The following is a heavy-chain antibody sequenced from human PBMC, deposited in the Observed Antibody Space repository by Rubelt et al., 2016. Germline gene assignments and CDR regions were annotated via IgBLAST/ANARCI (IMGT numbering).Heavy chain of an antibody. J-gene: IGHJ4*02. CDR1: GFTFSSYW. CDR3: ARDMDFDN. V-gene: IGHV3-7*01. CDR2: IKEDGSET. Sequence: RLSCAASGFTFSSYWMSWARQAPGKGLEWLANIKEDGSETYHVDSVKGRFSISRDNVKNSLYLQMNSLGAEDTAVYYCARDMDFDNWGQGTLVTVSS.